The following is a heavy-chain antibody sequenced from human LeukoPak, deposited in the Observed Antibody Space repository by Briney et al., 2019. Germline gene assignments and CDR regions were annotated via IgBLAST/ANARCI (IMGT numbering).Heavy chain of an antibody. CDR2: INPNSGGT. CDR1: GYTFTGNY. D-gene: IGHD3-22*01. Sequence: ASVKVSCKASGYTFTGNYMHWVRQPPGQGLEWMGWINPNSGGTNYAQKFQGRVTMTRDTSISTAYMELSRLRSDDTAVYYCARVRYDSSGAFDYWGQGTLVTVSS. CDR3: ARVRYDSSGAFDY. J-gene: IGHJ4*02. V-gene: IGHV1-2*02.